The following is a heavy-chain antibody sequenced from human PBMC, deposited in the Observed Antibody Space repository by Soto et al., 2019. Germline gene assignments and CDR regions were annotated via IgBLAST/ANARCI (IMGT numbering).Heavy chain of an antibody. D-gene: IGHD6-13*01. V-gene: IGHV5-51*01. CDR2: IYPGDSDT. Sequence: GESLRISCKGSGHSFTSYWIGWVRQMPGKGLEWMGIIYPGDSDTRYSPSFQGQVTISADKSISTAYLQWSSLKASDTAMYYCARRGIAAAAVPWFDPWGQGTLVTVSS. CDR1: GHSFTSYW. CDR3: ARRGIAAAAVPWFDP. J-gene: IGHJ5*02.